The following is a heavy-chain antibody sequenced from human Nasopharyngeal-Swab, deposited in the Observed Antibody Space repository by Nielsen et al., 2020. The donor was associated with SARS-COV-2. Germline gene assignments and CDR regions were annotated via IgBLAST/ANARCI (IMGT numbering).Heavy chain of an antibody. J-gene: IGHJ3*02. CDR2: IKQDGSEK. Sequence: GESLKISCAASGFTFSSYWMSWVRQAPGKGLEWVANIKQDGSEKYYVDSVKGRFTISRDNAKNSLYLQMNSLRAEDTAVYYCARDSLTYYDFWSGYYTANDAFDIWGQGTMVTVSS. CDR1: GFTFSSYW. V-gene: IGHV3-7*03. CDR3: ARDSLTYYDFWSGYYTANDAFDI. D-gene: IGHD3-3*01.